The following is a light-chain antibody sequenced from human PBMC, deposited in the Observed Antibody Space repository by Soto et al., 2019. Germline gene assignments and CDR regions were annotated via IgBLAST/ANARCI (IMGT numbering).Light chain of an antibody. CDR2: DAS. CDR1: QSVSNNY. J-gene: IGKJ5*01. CDR3: QQRSNWPREIT. V-gene: IGKV3-11*01. Sequence: EIVLTQSPGTLSLSPGERATLSCRASQSVSNNYLAWYQQKPGQAPRLLIYDASNRATGIPARFSGSGSGTDFTLTISSLEPEDFAVYYCQQRSNWPREITFGQGTRLEIK.